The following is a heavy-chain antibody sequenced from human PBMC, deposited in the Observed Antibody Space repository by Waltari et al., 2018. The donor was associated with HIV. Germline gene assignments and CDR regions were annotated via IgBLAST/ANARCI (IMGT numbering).Heavy chain of an antibody. D-gene: IGHD3-10*01. CDR2: IRNKDNHYAT. J-gene: IGHJ4*02. Sequence: EVQLVESGGGLVQPGGSLILSCAASGFTFRDWARQWVRQASGKGLEWVGRIRNKDNHYATAYGESVKGRFTISRDDSKNTAYLQMSSLKTEDTAVYYCTRRYYGTELVVDYWGQGTMVTVSS. CDR1: GFTFRDWA. CDR3: TRRYYGTELVVDY. V-gene: IGHV3-73*01.